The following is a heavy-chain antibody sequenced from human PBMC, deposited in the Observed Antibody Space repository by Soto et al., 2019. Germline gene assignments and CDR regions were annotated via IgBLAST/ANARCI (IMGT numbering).Heavy chain of an antibody. CDR1: GYTFTSYA. Sequence: ASVKVSCKASGYTFTSYAMHWVRQAPGQRLEWMGWINAGNGNTKYSQKFQGRVTITRDTSASTAYMELSSLRSEDTAVYYCARDAYDFWSGYYTETFDPWGQGTLVTAPQ. J-gene: IGHJ5*02. V-gene: IGHV1-3*01. D-gene: IGHD3-3*01. CDR3: ARDAYDFWSGYYTETFDP. CDR2: INAGNGNT.